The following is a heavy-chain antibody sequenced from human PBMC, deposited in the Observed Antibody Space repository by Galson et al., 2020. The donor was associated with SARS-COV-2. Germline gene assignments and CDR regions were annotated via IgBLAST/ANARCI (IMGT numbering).Heavy chain of an antibody. CDR1: GYTLTELS. CDR3: ATGTPVGATGWFDP. Sequence: ASVKVSCKVSGYTLTELSTHWVRQAPGKGLEWMGGFDPEDGETIYAQKFQGRVTMTEDTSTDTAYMELSSLRSEDMAVYYCATGTPVGATGWFDPWGQGTLVTVSS. CDR2: FDPEDGET. J-gene: IGHJ5*02. D-gene: IGHD1-26*01. V-gene: IGHV1-24*01.